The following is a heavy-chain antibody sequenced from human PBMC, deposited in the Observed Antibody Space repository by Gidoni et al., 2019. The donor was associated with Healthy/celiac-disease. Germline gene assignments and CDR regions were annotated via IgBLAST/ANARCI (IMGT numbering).Heavy chain of an antibody. Sequence: QVQLQESGPGLVKPSETLSLICTVSGGSVSSGSYYWSWIRQPPGKGLEWIGYIYYSGGTNYNPSLKSRVTISVDTSKNHFSLNLSSVTAADTAVYYCARDKGHYYDSSGYSWAFDIWGQGTMVTVSS. V-gene: IGHV4-61*03. CDR1: GGSVSSGSYY. CDR2: IYYSGGT. CDR3: ARDKGHYYDSSGYSWAFDI. D-gene: IGHD3-22*01. J-gene: IGHJ3*02.